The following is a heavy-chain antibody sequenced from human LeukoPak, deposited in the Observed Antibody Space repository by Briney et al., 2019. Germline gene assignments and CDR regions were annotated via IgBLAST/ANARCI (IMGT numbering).Heavy chain of an antibody. CDR3: ARVETERPIGYCSSTSCYGIGAFDI. Sequence: GGSLRLSCAASGFTFSSYSMNWVRQAPGKGLEWVSSISSSSSYIYYADSVEGRFTISRDNAKNSLYLQMNSLRAEDTAVYYCARVETERPIGYCSSTSCYGIGAFDIWGQGTMVTVSS. CDR2: ISSSSSYI. CDR1: GFTFSSYS. D-gene: IGHD2-2*01. J-gene: IGHJ3*02. V-gene: IGHV3-21*01.